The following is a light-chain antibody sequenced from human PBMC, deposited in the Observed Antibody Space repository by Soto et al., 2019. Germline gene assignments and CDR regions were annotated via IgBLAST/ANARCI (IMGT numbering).Light chain of an antibody. CDR1: SSDVGASNY. CDR3: CSYAGGNSLV. Sequence: QSALTQPPSASGSPGQSVTISCTGTSSDVGASNYVSWYQQHPGKAPKLMIYDVIKRPSGVPDRFSGSKSGNTASLTVSGLQTEDEGDYYCCSYAGGNSLVFGGGTKVTVL. V-gene: IGLV2-8*01. J-gene: IGLJ2*01. CDR2: DVI.